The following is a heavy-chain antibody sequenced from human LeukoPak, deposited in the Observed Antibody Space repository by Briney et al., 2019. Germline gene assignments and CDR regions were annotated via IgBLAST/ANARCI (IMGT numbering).Heavy chain of an antibody. Sequence: PGGSLRLSCAASGFTFDDYAMHWVRQAPGKGLEWVSGISWNSGSIGYADSVKGRFTISRGNAKNSLYLQMNSLRAEDTALYYCAKDMRRVGATHFSAFDIWGQGTMVTVSS. D-gene: IGHD1-26*01. J-gene: IGHJ3*02. CDR3: AKDMRRVGATHFSAFDI. CDR1: GFTFDDYA. CDR2: ISWNSGSI. V-gene: IGHV3-9*01.